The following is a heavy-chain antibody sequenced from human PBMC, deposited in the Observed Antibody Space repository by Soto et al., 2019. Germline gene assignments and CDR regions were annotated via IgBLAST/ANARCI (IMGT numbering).Heavy chain of an antibody. D-gene: IGHD2-21*02. J-gene: IGHJ4*02. Sequence: GGSLRLSCAASGFTFSSDGMHWVRQAPGKGLEWVAIISYDGSQKYYADSVKGRFTISRDNSKNTLFVQMSSLRAEDTAMYYCAKEVYWGGDCYFLACWGQGTLVPVSS. CDR1: GFTFSSDG. CDR3: AKEVYWGGDCYFLAC. V-gene: IGHV3-30*18. CDR2: ISYDGSQK.